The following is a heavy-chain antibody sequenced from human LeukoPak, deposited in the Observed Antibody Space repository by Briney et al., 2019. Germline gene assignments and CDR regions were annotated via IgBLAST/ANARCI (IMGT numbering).Heavy chain of an antibody. CDR1: GDSISIYY. Sequence: PSETLSLTCTVSGDSISIYYWSWIRQPPGKGLEWIGYIYYTGSATYNPSLKSRLTISIDTSKNQFSLKLSSVTAADTAVYYCARTNPGREWDYWGQGTLVTVSS. CDR3: ARTNPGREWDY. J-gene: IGHJ4*02. D-gene: IGHD3-3*01. V-gene: IGHV4-59*08. CDR2: IYYTGSA.